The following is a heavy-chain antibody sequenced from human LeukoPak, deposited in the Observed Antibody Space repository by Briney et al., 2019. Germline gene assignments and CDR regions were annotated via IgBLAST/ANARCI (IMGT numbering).Heavy chain of an antibody. Sequence: GGSLRLSCAASGFSFSSYGMHWIRQAPGKGLEWVALISHAGSNEYYADSVKGRFTISRDNAKNSLYLQMNSLRAEDTAVYYCAELGITMIGGVWGKGTTVTISS. CDR2: ISHAGSNE. CDR3: AELGITMIGGV. V-gene: IGHV3-30*18. D-gene: IGHD3-10*02. J-gene: IGHJ6*04. CDR1: GFSFSSYG.